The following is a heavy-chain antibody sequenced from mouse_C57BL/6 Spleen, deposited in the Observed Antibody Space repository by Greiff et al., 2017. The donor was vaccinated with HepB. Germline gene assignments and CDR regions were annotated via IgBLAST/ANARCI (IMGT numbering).Heavy chain of an antibody. CDR3: TKNFNWDPFYYAMDY. V-gene: IGHV1-5*01. Sequence: VQLQQSGTVLARPGASVKMSCKTSGYTFTSYWMHWVKQRPGQGLEWIGAIYPGNSDTSYNQKFKGKAKLTAVTSASTAYMELSSLTNEDSAVYYCTKNFNWDPFYYAMDYWGQGTSVTVSS. CDR2: IYPGNSDT. D-gene: IGHD4-1*01. CDR1: GYTFTSYW. J-gene: IGHJ4*01.